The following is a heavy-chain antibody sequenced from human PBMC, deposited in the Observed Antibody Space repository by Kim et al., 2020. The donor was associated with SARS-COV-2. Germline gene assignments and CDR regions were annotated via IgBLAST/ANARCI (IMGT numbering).Heavy chain of an antibody. Sequence: TNYPDSVKGRFTISRDNSKTTLYLQMNSLRAEDTAIYYCAKDIRFSWYFDLWGRGTLVTVSS. D-gene: IGHD3-16*01. CDR3: AKDIRFSWYFDL. J-gene: IGHJ2*01. CDR2: T. V-gene: IGHV3-23*01.